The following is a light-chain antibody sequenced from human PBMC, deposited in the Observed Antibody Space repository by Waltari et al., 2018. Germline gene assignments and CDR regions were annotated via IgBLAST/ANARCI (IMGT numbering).Light chain of an antibody. CDR1: NIGSKS. CDR2: YDS. CDR3: LVWHSTTDHHGV. J-gene: IGLJ2*01. Sequence: SYVVTQSPSVSVAPGETARITCGGDNIGSKSVHWYQQRPGQAPVLDISYDSDRPSGIPERFSGSNSGNTATLTISWVEADDEADYYCLVWHSTTDHHGVFGGGTKLTVL. V-gene: IGLV3-21*04.